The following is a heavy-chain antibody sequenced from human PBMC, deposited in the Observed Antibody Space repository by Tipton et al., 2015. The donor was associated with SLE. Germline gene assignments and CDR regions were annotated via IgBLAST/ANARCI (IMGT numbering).Heavy chain of an antibody. J-gene: IGHJ3*02. CDR3: ARDGWELFHAFDI. Sequence: TLSLTCTVSGGSISSHYWSWIRQPPGKGLAWIGYIYYSGSTNYNPSLKSRVTMSVDTSKNQFSLKLSSVTAADTAVYYCARDGWELFHAFDIWGQGTMVTVSS. CDR2: IYYSGST. V-gene: IGHV4-59*11. CDR1: GGSISSHY. D-gene: IGHD1-26*01.